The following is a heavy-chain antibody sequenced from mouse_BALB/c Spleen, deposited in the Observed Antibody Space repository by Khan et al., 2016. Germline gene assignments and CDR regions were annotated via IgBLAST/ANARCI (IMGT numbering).Heavy chain of an antibody. D-gene: IGHD1-1*01. V-gene: IGHV14-3*02. CDR3: ARRGHIYCCGSAYGY. J-gene: IGHJ2*01. CDR1: GFNIKDTF. CDR2: IDPANGNT. Sequence: VQLQQSGAELVKPGASVKLSCTASGFNIKDTFMHWVKQRPEQGLEWIGRIDPANGNTRYDPKFQGKATITADTSSNTAYLQLRSLTSEDTAVYYCARRGHIYCCGSAYGYWGQGTTLTVSS.